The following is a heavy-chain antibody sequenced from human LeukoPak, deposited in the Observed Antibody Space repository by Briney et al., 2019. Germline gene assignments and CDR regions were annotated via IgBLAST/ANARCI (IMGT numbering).Heavy chain of an antibody. J-gene: IGHJ4*02. CDR2: ISSSSSYI. Sequence: PGGSLRLSCAASGFTFSSYSMNWVRQAPGKGLEWVSSISSSSSYIYYADSVKGRFTISRDNAKNSLYLQMNSLRAEDTALYYCAKSKAPMVRGVINFDYWGQGTLVTVSS. D-gene: IGHD3-10*01. V-gene: IGHV3-21*04. CDR1: GFTFSSYS. CDR3: AKSKAPMVRGVINFDY.